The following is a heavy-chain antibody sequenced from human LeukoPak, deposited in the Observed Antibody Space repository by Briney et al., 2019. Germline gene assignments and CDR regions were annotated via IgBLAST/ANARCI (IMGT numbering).Heavy chain of an antibody. V-gene: IGHV4-39*07. CDR3: ARAPGDSDAFDI. Sequence: SETLSLTCTVSGGSISSSSYYWGWIRQPPGKGLEWIGRIYYSGSTYYNPSLKSRVTISVDTSKDQFSLKLSSVTAADTAVYYCARAPGDSDAFDIWGQGTMLTVSS. J-gene: IGHJ3*02. CDR1: GGSISSSSYY. CDR2: IYYSGST. D-gene: IGHD4-17*01.